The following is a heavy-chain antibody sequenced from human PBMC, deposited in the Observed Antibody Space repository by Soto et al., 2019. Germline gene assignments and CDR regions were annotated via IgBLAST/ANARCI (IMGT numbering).Heavy chain of an antibody. J-gene: IGHJ6*02. CDR3: ARDRIAAAAPHYYGMDV. V-gene: IGHV1-18*01. CDR1: GYTFTSYG. D-gene: IGHD6-13*01. Sequence: QVQLVQSGAEVKKPGASVKVSCKASGYTFTSYGIIWVRQAPGQGLEWMGWISAYNGNTNYAQKLQGRVTMTTDTSTSTAYMELRSLRSDDTAVYYGARDRIAAAAPHYYGMDVWGQGTTVTVSS. CDR2: ISAYNGNT.